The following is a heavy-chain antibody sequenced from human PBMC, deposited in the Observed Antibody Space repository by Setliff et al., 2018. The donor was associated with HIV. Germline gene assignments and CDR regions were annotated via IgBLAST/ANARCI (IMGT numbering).Heavy chain of an antibody. Sequence: GESLKISCVASGFTFDSYGVNWVRQAPGKGLEWVSKISGSGDNTYYAESVRGRFTISRDNSKNTLYLQMNSLRAEDTALYYCVKDQQWQRPHYFDYWGQGTLVTVSS. CDR2: ISGSGDNT. D-gene: IGHD6-19*01. CDR1: GFTFDSYG. J-gene: IGHJ4*02. CDR3: VKDQQWQRPHYFDY. V-gene: IGHV3-23*01.